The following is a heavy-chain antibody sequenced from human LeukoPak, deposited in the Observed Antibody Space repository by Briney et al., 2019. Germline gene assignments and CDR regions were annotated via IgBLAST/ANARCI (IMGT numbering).Heavy chain of an antibody. CDR3: ARGMRYSGSYSPAFDI. Sequence: GGSLRLSCAASGFIFDDYAMHWVRQAPGKGLEWVSGISWDSDSIDYADSVKGRFTISRDNAKNSLYLQMNSLRAEDTAVYYCARGMRYSGSYSPAFDIWGQGTMVTVSS. CDR1: GFIFDDYA. D-gene: IGHD1-26*01. V-gene: IGHV3-9*01. J-gene: IGHJ3*02. CDR2: ISWDSDSI.